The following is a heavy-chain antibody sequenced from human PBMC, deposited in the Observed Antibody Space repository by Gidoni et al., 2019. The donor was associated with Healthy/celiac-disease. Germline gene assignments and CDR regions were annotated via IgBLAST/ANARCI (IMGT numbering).Heavy chain of an antibody. V-gene: IGHV3-23*01. Sequence: EVQLLESGGGLVQPGGSLRLPCAAAGFTLSSYAMSWVRQAPGKGLEWVSAISGSGSSTYYADSVKGRFTISRDNSKNTLYLQMNSLRAEDTAVYYCAKAPPGEFYYYFDYWGQGTLVTVSS. J-gene: IGHJ4*02. D-gene: IGHD3-16*01. CDR1: GFTLSSYA. CDR2: ISGSGSST. CDR3: AKAPPGEFYYYFDY.